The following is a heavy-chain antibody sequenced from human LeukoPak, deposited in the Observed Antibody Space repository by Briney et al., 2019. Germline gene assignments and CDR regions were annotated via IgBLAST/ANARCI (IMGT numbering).Heavy chain of an antibody. V-gene: IGHV3-7*01. CDR3: VTRLCSISACRASSYLSFDV. J-gene: IGHJ6*04. CDR2: VRQDGGEG. CDR1: GSTFNTYW. D-gene: IGHD3-10*02. Sequence: GGSLRLSCAASGSTFNTYWMTWVRQAPGRGLEWVANVRQDGGEGHYVDSVKGRFTVSRDNAENSLYLQLNSLRIEDTAVYYCVTRLCSISACRASSYLSFDVWGKGTTVTVSS.